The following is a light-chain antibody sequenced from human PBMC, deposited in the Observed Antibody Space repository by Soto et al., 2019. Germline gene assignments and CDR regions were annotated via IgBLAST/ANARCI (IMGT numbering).Light chain of an antibody. CDR1: QSISSY. CDR2: AAS. Sequence: DIQMTQSPSSLSASVGDRVTITCRASQSISSYLNWYQQKPGKAPQLLIYAASSLQSGVPSRFSGSGSGTDFTLTISSLQPEGFATYFCQQSYSTSWTFGQETKVEIK. J-gene: IGKJ1*01. V-gene: IGKV1-39*01. CDR3: QQSYSTSWT.